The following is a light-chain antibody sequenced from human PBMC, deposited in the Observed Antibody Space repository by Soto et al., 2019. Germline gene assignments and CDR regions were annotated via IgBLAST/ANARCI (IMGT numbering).Light chain of an antibody. CDR2: EAS. J-gene: IGKJ1*01. Sequence: DDHLTQFPSTQSAYVGDRVIITCRASQSITTWLAWYQQKPGKAPKFLIYEASSLESGVPSRFSGSGSGTEFTLTISSLQPEDFATYYCQQYHSYSWTFGQGTKV. CDR1: QSITTW. V-gene: IGKV1-5*03. CDR3: QQYHSYSWT.